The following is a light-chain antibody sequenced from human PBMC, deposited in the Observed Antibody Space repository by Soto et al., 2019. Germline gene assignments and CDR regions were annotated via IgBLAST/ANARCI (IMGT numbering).Light chain of an antibody. CDR1: SSDVGSYNL. V-gene: IGLV2-23*02. Sequence: QSALTQPASVSGSPGQSITISCTGTSSDVGSYNLVSWYQQHPGKAPKLMIYEVSKRPSGVSNRFSGSKSGNTASLTISGLQAEDEAGYYCCSYAGSSTFFYVFGTGTKVTV. CDR2: EVS. CDR3: CSYAGSSTFFYV. J-gene: IGLJ1*01.